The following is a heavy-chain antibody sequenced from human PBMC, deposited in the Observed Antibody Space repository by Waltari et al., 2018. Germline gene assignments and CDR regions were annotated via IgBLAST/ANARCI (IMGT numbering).Heavy chain of an antibody. J-gene: IGHJ4*02. CDR3: ATDTSPPY. V-gene: IGHV1-69*01. CDR2: IIPKIGAS. Sequence: QVQLVQSGAAVKKPGSSVKVSCKASGGTFGRFAISWVRQAAGEGLEWMGVIIPKIGASNYAQKFQDRVTITADDSTRIAYMEVSSLSFEDTAVYFCATDTSPPYWGQGTLVIVSS. D-gene: IGHD2-2*01. CDR1: GGTFGRFA.